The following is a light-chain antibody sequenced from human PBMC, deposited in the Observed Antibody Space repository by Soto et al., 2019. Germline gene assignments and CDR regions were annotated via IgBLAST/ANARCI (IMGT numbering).Light chain of an antibody. V-gene: IGKV3-11*01. CDR1: QNVSSY. CDR2: DAS. J-gene: IGKJ4*01. Sequence: EIVLTQSPATLSLSPGERATLSCRASQNVSSYLAWYQQKPGQAPRLLIYDASNRATGIPARFSGSGSGTDFILTISTLDPEDFAVYYCQQRSSWPLTFGGGTKVEIK. CDR3: QQRSSWPLT.